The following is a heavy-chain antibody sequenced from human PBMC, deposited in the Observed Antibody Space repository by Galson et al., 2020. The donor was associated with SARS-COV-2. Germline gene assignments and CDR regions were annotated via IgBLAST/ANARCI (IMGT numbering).Heavy chain of an antibody. CDR2: IYPNGRT. CDR3: ARQGVNMIVLVTVPGWYFDL. CDR1: GYSVSTTNY. D-gene: IGHD2-8*02. J-gene: IGHJ2*01. Sequence: SETLSLTCAVSGYSVSTTNYWGWVRQPPGKGLEWIGSIYPNGRTYYHPSLKSRATMSVDTSKNQFSLRLDSVTAADTALYYCARQGVNMIVLVTVPGWYFDLWGRGTLVSVSS. V-gene: IGHV4-38-2*01.